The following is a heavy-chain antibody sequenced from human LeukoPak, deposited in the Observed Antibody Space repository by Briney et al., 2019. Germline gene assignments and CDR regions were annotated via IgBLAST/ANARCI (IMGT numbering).Heavy chain of an antibody. D-gene: IGHD5-18*01. CDR2: NYPGDSDT. V-gene: IGHV5-51*01. J-gene: IGHJ4*02. CDR1: GYSFSNHW. Sequence: GGALKISSTGSGYSFSNHWIGWGGQVPGERLEWRGGNYPGDSDTRYSPSFQGQVTISADKSISTAYLQWSSLKASDTAMYYCARSRGGYSYGYSSADYWGQGTLVTVSS. CDR3: ARSRGGYSYGYSSADY.